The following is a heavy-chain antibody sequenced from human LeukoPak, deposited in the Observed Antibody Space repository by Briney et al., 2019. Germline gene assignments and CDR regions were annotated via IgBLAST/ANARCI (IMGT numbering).Heavy chain of an antibody. CDR2: IYYSGST. CDR3: ARNYYGSGSYYNQNFDY. V-gene: IGHV4-39*01. D-gene: IGHD3-10*01. Sequence: PSETLSLACTVSGGSISSSSYYWGWIRQPPGKGLEWIGSIYYSGSTYYNPSLKSRVTISVDTSKNQFSLKLSSVTAADTAVYYCARNYYGSGSYYNQNFDYWGQGTLVTVSS. CDR1: GGSISSSSYY. J-gene: IGHJ4*02.